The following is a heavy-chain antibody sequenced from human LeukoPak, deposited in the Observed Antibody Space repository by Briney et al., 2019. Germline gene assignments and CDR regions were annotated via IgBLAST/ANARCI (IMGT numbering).Heavy chain of an antibody. CDR3: ARDSIAAPGDFDH. V-gene: IGHV3-74*01. D-gene: IGHD6-13*01. J-gene: IGHJ4*02. CDR1: GFTFSSYW. CDR2: LNSDGSST. Sequence: GQSLRLSCAASGFTFSSYWMHWVRQAPGKGLVWVSHLNSDGSSTFYADSVKGRFTISRDNAKNTLYLQMNSLRAEDTAVYYCARDSIAAPGDFDHWGQGTLVTVSS.